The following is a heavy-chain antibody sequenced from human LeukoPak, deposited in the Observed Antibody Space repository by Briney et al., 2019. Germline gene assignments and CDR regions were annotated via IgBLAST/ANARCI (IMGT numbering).Heavy chain of an antibody. V-gene: IGHV1-18*01. CDR1: GYTFTSYG. J-gene: IGHJ6*02. CDR2: ISAYNGNT. CDR3: AREGYCSSTSCPDYYYYYGMDV. D-gene: IGHD2-2*01. Sequence: ASVKVSCKASGYTFTSYGISWVRQAPGQGLEWMGWISAYNGNTNYAQKLQGRVTMTTDTSTSTAYMELRSLRSDDTAVYYCAREGYCSSTSCPDYYYYYGMDVWGQGNPGHRLL.